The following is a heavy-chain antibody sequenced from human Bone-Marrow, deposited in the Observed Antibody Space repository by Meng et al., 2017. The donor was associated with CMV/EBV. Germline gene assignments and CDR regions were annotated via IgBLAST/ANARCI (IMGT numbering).Heavy chain of an antibody. D-gene: IGHD3-10*01. CDR1: GFTFSSYS. CDR2: ISSSSGYI. V-gene: IGHV3-21*01. J-gene: IGHJ4*02. CDR3: ARDTDYGSGRGYYFDY. Sequence: GESLKISCAASGFTFSSYSMNWVRQAPGKGLEWVSSISSSSGYIYYADSVKGRFTISRDNAKNSLYLQMNSLRAEDTAVYYCARDTDYGSGRGYYFDYWGQGTLVTVSS.